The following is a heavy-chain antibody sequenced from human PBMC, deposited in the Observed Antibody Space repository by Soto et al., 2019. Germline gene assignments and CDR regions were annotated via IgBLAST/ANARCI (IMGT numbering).Heavy chain of an antibody. J-gene: IGHJ4*02. CDR1: GFSFVNYG. V-gene: IGHV3-23*01. CDR2: ISSSGGRT. Sequence: GGSLRLSCGTSGFSFVNYGMGWVRQAPGKGLEWVSGISSSGGRTYFADSVRCRFTISRDNSKNTMYLQMDSLRVEDTAVYYCAKVAKPRVVIEYFDYWGQGSLVTVSS. D-gene: IGHD3-3*01. CDR3: AKVAKPRVVIEYFDY.